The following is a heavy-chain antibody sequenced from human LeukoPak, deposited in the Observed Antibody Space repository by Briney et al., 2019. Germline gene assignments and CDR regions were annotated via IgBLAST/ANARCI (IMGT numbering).Heavy chain of an antibody. J-gene: IGHJ3*02. CDR3: ARVGQLVDAFDI. D-gene: IGHD6-6*01. CDR2: MNPNSGNT. V-gene: IGHV1-8*03. Sequence: ASVKVSCKASGYTFTSYAMNWVRQAPGQGLEWMGWMNPNSGNTGYAQKFQGRVTITRNTSISTAYMELSSLRSEDTAVYYCARVGQLVDAFDIWGQGTMVTVSS. CDR1: GYTFTSYA.